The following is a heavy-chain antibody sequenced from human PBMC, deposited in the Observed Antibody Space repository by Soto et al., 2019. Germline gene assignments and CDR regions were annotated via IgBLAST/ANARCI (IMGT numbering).Heavy chain of an antibody. D-gene: IGHD2-21*01. CDR3: AKEETVISHYYYYYGMDV. CDR2: ISGTGGIT. Sequence: EVQRLESGGGLVQPGGSLRLSCAASGFTFSSYSMNWVRQAPGKGLEWVSVISGTGGITYHADSVKGRFTISRDNSKNTLYQQMDSLRAEDTAVYFCAKEETVISHYYYYYGMDVWGQGTTVTVSS. J-gene: IGHJ6*02. CDR1: GFTFSSYS. V-gene: IGHV3-23*01.